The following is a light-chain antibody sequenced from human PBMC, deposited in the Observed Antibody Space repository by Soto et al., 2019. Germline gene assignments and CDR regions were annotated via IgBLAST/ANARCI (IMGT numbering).Light chain of an antibody. Sequence: QAVVTQEPSLTVSPGGTVTLTCGSSTGAVTSGHYPYWFQQKPGQAPRTLFYDTSNKHSWTPARFSGSLLGGKAALTLSGAQPEDEAEYYCLLSYSGGPVFGGGTKLTVL. CDR1: TGAVTSGHY. J-gene: IGLJ2*01. V-gene: IGLV7-46*01. CDR3: LLSYSGGPV. CDR2: DTS.